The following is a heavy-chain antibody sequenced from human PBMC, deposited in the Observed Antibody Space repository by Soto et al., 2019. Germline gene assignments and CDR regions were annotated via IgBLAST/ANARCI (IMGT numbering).Heavy chain of an antibody. V-gene: IGHV3-23*01. CDR3: AKGHSDSCYYFDY. CDR2: IRGNNGDT. J-gene: IGHJ4*02. Sequence: EVQLLESGGGLVQPGGSLRLSCAASGFTFSFCAMSWVRQAPGKVLEWVSSIRGNNGDTYYADSVKGRFTISRDNSKNTLYLQMNSLRVEYTAVYYCAKGHSDSCYYFDYWGQGALVTVSS. CDR1: GFTFSFCA. D-gene: IGHD1-26*01.